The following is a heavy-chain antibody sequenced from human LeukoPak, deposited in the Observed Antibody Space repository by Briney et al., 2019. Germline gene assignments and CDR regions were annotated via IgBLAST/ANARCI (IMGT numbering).Heavy chain of an antibody. V-gene: IGHV4-39*07. CDR3: PRVPLTLYCSGGSSSSGFWYYYYGMDV. J-gene: IGHJ6*02. CDR2: IYYSGST. Sequence: PSETLSLTCTVSGGSISSSSYYWGWIRQAPGKGLEWIGSIYYSGSTYNNPSLKSRVTISVDTSKNQFSLKLSSVTAAHTAVYYCPRVPLTLYCSGGSSSSGFWYYYYGMDVWGQGTTVTVSS. D-gene: IGHD2-15*01. CDR1: GGSISSSSYY.